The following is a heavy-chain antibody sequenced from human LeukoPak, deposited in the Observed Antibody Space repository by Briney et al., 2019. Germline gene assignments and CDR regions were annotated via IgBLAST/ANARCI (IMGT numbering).Heavy chain of an antibody. CDR3: ARDHSDDSSGYYI. V-gene: IGHV4-31*11. CDR1: NASMSRGAHS. CDR2: IYFTGTT. J-gene: IGHJ3*02. Sequence: SETLSLTCAVSNASMSRGAHSWSWVRQHPGKGLEWIGHIYFTGTTYYNPALRGRVTISIDTSKNHFFLTLTSVTAADTALYYCARDHSDDSSGYYIWGPGTMVTVSP. D-gene: IGHD3-22*01.